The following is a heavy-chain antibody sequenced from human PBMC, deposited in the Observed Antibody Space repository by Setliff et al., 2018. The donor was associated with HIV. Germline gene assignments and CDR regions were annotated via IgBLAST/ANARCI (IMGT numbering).Heavy chain of an antibody. CDR1: GVSISNYY. D-gene: IGHD1-26*01. CDR2: ISYSGST. CDR3: ARSMGAFDY. Sequence: PSETLSLTCSVSGVSISNYYWSWIRQPPGEGLEWIGYISYSGSTTYNPSLKSRVTISLDTSKNQFSLKVNSVTAADTAVYYCARSMGAFDYWGPGALVTVSS. J-gene: IGHJ4*02. V-gene: IGHV4-59*01.